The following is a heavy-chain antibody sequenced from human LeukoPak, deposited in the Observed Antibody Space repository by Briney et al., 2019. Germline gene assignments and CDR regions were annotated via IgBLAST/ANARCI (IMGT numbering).Heavy chain of an antibody. J-gene: IGHJ4*02. CDR1: GFTVSSNY. D-gene: IGHD5-18*01. CDR2: INHSGST. V-gene: IGHV4-34*01. Sequence: GSLRLSCAASGFTVSSNYMSWIRQPPGKGLEWIGEINHSGSTNYNPSLKSRVTISVDTSKNQFSLKLSSVTAADTAVYYCARGHPADTAMAVQVKPFDYWGQGTLVTVSS. CDR3: ARGHPADTAMAVQVKPFDY.